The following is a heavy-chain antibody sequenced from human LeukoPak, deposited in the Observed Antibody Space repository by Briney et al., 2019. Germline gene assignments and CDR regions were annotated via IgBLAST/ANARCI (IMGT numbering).Heavy chain of an antibody. V-gene: IGHV1-18*01. CDR1: GYTFTSYG. CDR3: ARDRPYSSGWYGNNWFDP. D-gene: IGHD6-19*01. J-gene: IGHJ5*02. CDR2: ISAYNGNT. Sequence: ASVKVSCKASGYTFTSYGTSWVRQAPGQGLEWMGWISAYNGNTNYAQKLQGRVTMTTDTSTSTAYMELRSLRSDDTAVYYCARDRPYSSGWYGNNWFDPWGQGTLVTVSS.